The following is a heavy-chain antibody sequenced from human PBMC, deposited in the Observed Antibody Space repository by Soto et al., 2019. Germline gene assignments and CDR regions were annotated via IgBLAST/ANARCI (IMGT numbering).Heavy chain of an antibody. J-gene: IGHJ4*02. CDR1: VDIVSSTSAA. D-gene: IGHD6-19*01. CDR3: ARGSYYSGWV. V-gene: IGHV6-1*01. CDR2: TYYRSKWYS. Sequence: SQTLSLTCAISVDIVSSTSAAGSCIRQSPSRGLEWLGRTYYRSKWYSDYAVSVKSRITINPDTSKNQFSLQLNSVTPEDTAVYYCARGSYYSGWVWGQGTLVTVSS.